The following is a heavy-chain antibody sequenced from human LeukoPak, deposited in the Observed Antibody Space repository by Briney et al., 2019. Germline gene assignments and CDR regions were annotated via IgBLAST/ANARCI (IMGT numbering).Heavy chain of an antibody. CDR1: GFTFSDYW. J-gene: IGHJ4*02. V-gene: IGHV3-74*01. CDR2: IKSDGTGI. CDR3: VRGRTIDY. Sequence: RLGGSLRLSCAASGFTFSDYWMYWVRQAPGKGLVWVSRIKSDGTGILYADFVEGRFTISRDNAKNALYMQMTSLRDEDTAVYYCVRGRTIDYWGQGILVTVSS.